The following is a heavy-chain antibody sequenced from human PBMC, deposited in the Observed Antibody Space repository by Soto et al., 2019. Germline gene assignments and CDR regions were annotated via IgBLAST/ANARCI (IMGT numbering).Heavy chain of an antibody. CDR2: IKAGKGAT. CDR3: ARDLQPLSHLWTGYFGLDH. D-gene: IGHD3-9*01. CDR1: GYSLNAYS. Sequence: QIHLVQSGAEVKRPGASVKVSCEASGYSLNAYSLHWVRQAPGQTLEWMGWIKAGKGATKYSHKFQGRVAITWDTSASTAYMELRNLTSEDTAIYLCARDLQPLSHLWTGYFGLDHWGQGTLVTVAS. J-gene: IGHJ4*02. V-gene: IGHV1-3*01.